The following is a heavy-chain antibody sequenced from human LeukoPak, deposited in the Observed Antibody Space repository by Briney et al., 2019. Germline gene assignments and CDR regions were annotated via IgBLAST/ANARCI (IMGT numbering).Heavy chain of an antibody. CDR1: GDSVNRSDSY. V-gene: IGHV4-39*01. Sequence: NTSETLSLTCSVSGDSVNRSDSYWDWIRQPPGKGLEGIGSIYYSGRTYYSPSLKSRVTMSVDPSNNQFSRNLRSVTAADTAVYYCARRRYYDASGYLEWGEGTLLSVSS. CDR3: ARRRYYDASGYLE. J-gene: IGHJ1*01. CDR2: IYYSGRT. D-gene: IGHD3-22*01.